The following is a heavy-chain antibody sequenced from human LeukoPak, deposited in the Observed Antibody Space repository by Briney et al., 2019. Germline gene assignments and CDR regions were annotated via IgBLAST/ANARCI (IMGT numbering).Heavy chain of an antibody. Sequence: SETLSLTCTVSGGSISSSTYYWGWIRQPPGKGLEWIGSMYYSGNIYYNPSLKSRVTISVDTSKNQLSLKLSSVTAADTAVYYCARVGNPLVTVFAWFDPWGQGTLVTVSS. D-gene: IGHD3-3*01. CDR2: MYYSGNI. V-gene: IGHV4-39*07. CDR3: ARVGNPLVTVFAWFDP. CDR1: GGSISSSTYY. J-gene: IGHJ5*02.